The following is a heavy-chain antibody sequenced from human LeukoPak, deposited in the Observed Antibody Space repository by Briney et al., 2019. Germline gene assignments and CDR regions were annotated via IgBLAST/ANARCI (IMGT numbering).Heavy chain of an antibody. D-gene: IGHD3-16*01. CDR3: ATSWGPDTSAFRWGRDGMDV. V-gene: IGHV3-23*01. J-gene: IGHJ6*02. CDR2: ISKSGDHT. Sequence: GGSLRLSCAVSGLTLNNYAMSWVRQAPGKGLEWVSAISKSGDHTYYAASAKGRFTIYRDNSKNTQYLQMNSLRAEDTAVYYCATSWGPDTSAFRWGRDGMDVWGQGTTVIVS. CDR1: GLTLNNYA.